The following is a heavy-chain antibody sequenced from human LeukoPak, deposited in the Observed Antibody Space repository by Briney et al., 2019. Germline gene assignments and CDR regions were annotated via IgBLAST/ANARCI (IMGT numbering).Heavy chain of an antibody. CDR3: ARRGDDYNSPFDY. Sequence: SETLSLTCTVSGGSVSFYYWSWIRQPPGKGLEWIGYIYYSGSTYYNPSLKSRVTISVDTSKNQFSLKLSSVTAADTAVYYCARRGDDYNSPFDYWGQGTLVTVSS. CDR1: GGSVSFYY. V-gene: IGHV4-59*08. J-gene: IGHJ4*02. CDR2: IYYSGST. D-gene: IGHD5-24*01.